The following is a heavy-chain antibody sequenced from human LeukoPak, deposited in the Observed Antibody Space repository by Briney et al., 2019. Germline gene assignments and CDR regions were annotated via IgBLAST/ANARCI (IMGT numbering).Heavy chain of an antibody. CDR3: AIFLWFGELSNYFDY. CDR1: GYSFTSYW. V-gene: IGHV5-51*01. Sequence: GESLKISCKGSGYSFTSYWIGWVRQMPGKGLEWMGIIYPGDPDTRYSPSFQGQVTISADKSISTAYLQWSSLKASDTAMYYCAIFLWFGELSNYFDYWGQGTLVTVSS. J-gene: IGHJ4*02. CDR2: IYPGDPDT. D-gene: IGHD3-10*01.